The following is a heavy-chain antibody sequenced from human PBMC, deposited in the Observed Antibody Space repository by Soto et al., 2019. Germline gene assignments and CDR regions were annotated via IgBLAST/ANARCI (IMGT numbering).Heavy chain of an antibody. CDR1: GGSISGYY. CDR3: ARHPVSAFRGREDY. Sequence: SETLSLTCTVSGGSISGYYWSWIRQPPGKGLEWIGYIYYSGSTNYSPTFQGTVSISVDTSTSTAYLQWGSLKASDTAIYYCARHPVSAFRGREDYWGQGTLVTVSS. D-gene: IGHD3-3*01. V-gene: IGHV4-59*08. J-gene: IGHJ4*02. CDR2: IYYSGST.